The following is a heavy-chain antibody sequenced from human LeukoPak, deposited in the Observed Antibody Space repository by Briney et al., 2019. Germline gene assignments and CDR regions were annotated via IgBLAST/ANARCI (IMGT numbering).Heavy chain of an antibody. CDR2: ISSSSSYI. D-gene: IGHD2-2*01. CDR1: GFTFSSYS. CDR3: AREAGYCSSTSCYSPVPDY. V-gene: IGHV3-21*01. Sequence: GGSLRLSCAASGFTFSSYSMNWVRQAPGKGLEWVSSISSSSSYIYYADSVKGRFTISRDNAKSSLYLQMNSLRAEDTAVYYCAREAGYCSSTSCYSPVPDYWGQGTLVTVSS. J-gene: IGHJ4*02.